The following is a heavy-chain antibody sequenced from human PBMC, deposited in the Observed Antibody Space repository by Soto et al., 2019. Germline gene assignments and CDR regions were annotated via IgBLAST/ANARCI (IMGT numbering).Heavy chain of an antibody. Sequence: SETLSLTCTVSGGYISSSSYYWGWIRQPPGKGLEWIGSIYYSGSTYYNPSLKSRVTISVDTSKNQFSLRLSSVTAADTAVYYCARPALSMIMNWGQGTLVTVSS. CDR1: GGYISSSSYY. CDR3: ARPALSMIMN. J-gene: IGHJ4*02. D-gene: IGHD3-22*01. V-gene: IGHV4-39*01. CDR2: IYYSGST.